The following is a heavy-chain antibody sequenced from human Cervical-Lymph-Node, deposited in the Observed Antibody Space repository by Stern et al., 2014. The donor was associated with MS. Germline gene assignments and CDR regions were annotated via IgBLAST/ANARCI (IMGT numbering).Heavy chain of an antibody. CDR2: INPSGGST. D-gene: IGHD6-13*01. CDR1: GYTFTSYY. J-gene: IGHJ5*02. Sequence: VQLEESGAEVKKPGASVKVSCKASGYTFTSYYMHWVRQAPGQGLEWMGIINPSGGSTSYAQKFQGRVTMTRDTSTSTVYMELSSLRSEDTAVYYCARDGSYSSSWYYNWFDPWGQGTLVTVSS. V-gene: IGHV1-46*03. CDR3: ARDGSYSSSWYYNWFDP.